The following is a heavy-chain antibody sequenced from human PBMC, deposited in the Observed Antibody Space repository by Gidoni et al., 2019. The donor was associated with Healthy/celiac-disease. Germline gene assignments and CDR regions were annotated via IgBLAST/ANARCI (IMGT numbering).Heavy chain of an antibody. Sequence: EVQLVESGGGLVQPGRSLRLSCTASVFTFGDFAMSWFRQAPGKGLEWVGFFRSKAYGGTTEYAASVKGRFTISRDDSKSIAYLQMNSLKTEDTAVYYCTRGDYYYDSSGYKFDYWGQGTLVTVSS. CDR3: TRGDYYYDSSGYKFDY. CDR2: FRSKAYGGTT. J-gene: IGHJ4*02. CDR1: VFTFGDFA. V-gene: IGHV3-49*03. D-gene: IGHD3-22*01.